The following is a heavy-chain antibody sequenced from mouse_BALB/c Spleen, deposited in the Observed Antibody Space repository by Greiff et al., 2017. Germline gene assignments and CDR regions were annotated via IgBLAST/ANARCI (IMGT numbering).Heavy chain of an antibody. D-gene: IGHD3-3*01. J-gene: IGHJ4*01. CDR3: ASWLDQSAMDY. CDR1: GYSITSDYA. Sequence: EVQLQQSGPGLVKPSQSLSLTCTVTGYSITSDYAWNWIRQFPGNKLEWMGYISYSGSTSYNPSLKSRISITRDTSKNQFFLQLNSVTTEDTATYYCASWLDQSAMDYWGQGTSVTVSS. CDR2: ISYSGST. V-gene: IGHV3-2*02.